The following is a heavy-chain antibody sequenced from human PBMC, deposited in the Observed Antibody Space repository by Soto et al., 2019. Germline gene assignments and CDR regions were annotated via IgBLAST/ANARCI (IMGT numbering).Heavy chain of an antibody. Sequence: QITLKESSPTLVKPTQTLTLTCTFSGFSLSTGVVGVGWIRQPPGKALEWLALIYWDNDKRYSPSLKSRLTVTKDTSKNQVVLTMTNMDPVDTATYYCVQSRCGGDCLRSYSSHYYYGMDVWGQGTTVTVFS. V-gene: IGHV2-5*02. CDR3: VQSRCGGDCLRSYSSHYYYGMDV. J-gene: IGHJ6*02. CDR2: IYWDNDK. D-gene: IGHD2-21*02. CDR1: GFSLSTGVVG.